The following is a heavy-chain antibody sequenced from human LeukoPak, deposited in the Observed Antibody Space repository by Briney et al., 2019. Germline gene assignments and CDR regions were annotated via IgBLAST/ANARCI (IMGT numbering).Heavy chain of an antibody. D-gene: IGHD3-3*01. CDR1: GFTFSSYA. V-gene: IGHV3-23*01. CDR2: ISGSGGST. J-gene: IGHJ4*02. Sequence: GGSLRLSCAASGFTFSSYAMSWVRQAPGKGLEWVSAISGSGGSTYYADSVRGRFTISRDNSKNSVYLQMISLRAEDTAVYYCARDPLSDSSGGYWGQGTLVTVSS. CDR3: ARDPLSDSSGGY.